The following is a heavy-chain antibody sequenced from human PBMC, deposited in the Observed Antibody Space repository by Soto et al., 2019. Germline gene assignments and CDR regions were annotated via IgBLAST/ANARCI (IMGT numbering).Heavy chain of an antibody. CDR3: AKGVRHYYDSSGVFDY. CDR2: ISSSSSTI. V-gene: IGHV3-48*01. Sequence: GGSLRLSCAASGFTFSTYSMNWVRQAPGEGLEWVSYISSSSSTIFYTDSVKGRFTISRDNSKNTLYLQMNSLRAEDTAVYYCAKGVRHYYDSSGVFDYWGQGTLVTVSS. J-gene: IGHJ4*02. CDR1: GFTFSTYS. D-gene: IGHD3-22*01.